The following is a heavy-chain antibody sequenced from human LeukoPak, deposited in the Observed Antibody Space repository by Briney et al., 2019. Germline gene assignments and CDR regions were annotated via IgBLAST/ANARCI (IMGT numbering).Heavy chain of an antibody. D-gene: IGHD1-26*01. CDR2: INPNSGGT. CDR3: ARVREGGATTNNGFDP. Sequence: SVKVSCKASGYTFTGYYMHWVRQAPGQGLEWMGWINPNSGGTDYAQKFQGRVTMTRNTSISTAYMELSRLRSDDTAVYYCARVREGGATTNNGFDPWGQGTLVTVSS. V-gene: IGHV1-2*02. J-gene: IGHJ5*02. CDR1: GYTFTGYY.